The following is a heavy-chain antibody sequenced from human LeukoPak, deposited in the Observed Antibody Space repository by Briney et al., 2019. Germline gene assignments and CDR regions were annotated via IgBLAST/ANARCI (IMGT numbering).Heavy chain of an antibody. CDR3: ARVRGAFDI. J-gene: IGHJ3*02. D-gene: IGHD3-10*01. Sequence: GGSLRLSCAASGFTFSDYSMNWVRQAPGKGLEWVSYISFSVNTKYYGDSVKGRFTISRDNAKNSLYLHMDSLRAEDTAVYYCARVRGAFDIWGQGTMVTVSS. V-gene: IGHV3-48*04. CDR1: GFTFSDYS. CDR2: ISFSVNTK.